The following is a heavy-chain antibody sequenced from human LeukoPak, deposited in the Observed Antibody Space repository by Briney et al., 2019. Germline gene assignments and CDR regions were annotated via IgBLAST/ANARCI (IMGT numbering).Heavy chain of an antibody. Sequence: GGSLRLSCAASGLTFSTYGMHWVRQAPGKGLEWVAFIRSDGNNKYYADSVKGRFIISRDNSKNTLYLQMNSLRAEDTAVYYCAKDDFKYYYYYMDVWGKGTTVTVSS. CDR1: GLTFSTYG. V-gene: IGHV3-30*02. J-gene: IGHJ6*03. CDR3: AKDDFKYYYYYMDV. CDR2: IRSDGNNK. D-gene: IGHD2-21*02.